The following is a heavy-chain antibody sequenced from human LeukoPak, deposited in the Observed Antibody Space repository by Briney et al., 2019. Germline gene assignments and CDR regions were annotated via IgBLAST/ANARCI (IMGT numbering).Heavy chain of an antibody. J-gene: IGHJ4*02. D-gene: IGHD1-26*01. CDR3: AKAHASYEFDY. CDR1: GFTFSSFA. Sequence: PGGSLRLSCAASGFTFSSFAMHWVRQAPGKGLEWVAVISYDGSNKYYADSVKGRFTISRDNSKNTLYLQMNSLRAEDTAVYYCAKAHASYEFDYWGQGTLVTVSS. CDR2: ISYDGSNK. V-gene: IGHV3-30*04.